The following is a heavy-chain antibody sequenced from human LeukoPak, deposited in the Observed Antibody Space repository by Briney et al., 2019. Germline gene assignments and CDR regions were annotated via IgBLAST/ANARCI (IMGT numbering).Heavy chain of an antibody. CDR1: GFTFSSFA. CDR2: TSGSGGTT. CDR3: ARPSFDYSSSGYYYYMDV. J-gene: IGHJ6*03. D-gene: IGHD6-6*01. Sequence: PGGSLRLSCAASGFTFSSFAMSWVRQAPGKGLEWVSATSGSGGTTYYADSVQGRFTISRDNSKNTLYREMNSLRAEDTAVYYCARPSFDYSSSGYYYYMDVWGKGTTVTVSS. V-gene: IGHV3-23*01.